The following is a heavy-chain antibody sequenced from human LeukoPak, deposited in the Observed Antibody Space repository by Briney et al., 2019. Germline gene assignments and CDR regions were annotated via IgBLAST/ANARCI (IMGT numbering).Heavy chain of an antibody. CDR3: ARVDILTGIDY. J-gene: IGHJ4*02. V-gene: IGHV4-59*12. CDR2: IYYSGST. CDR1: GGSISSYY. Sequence: PSETLSLTCTVSGGSISSYYWSWIRQPPGKGLEWIGYIYYSGSTNYNPSLKSRVTISVDTSKNQFSLKLSSVTAADTAVYYCARVDILTGIDYWGQGTLVTVSS. D-gene: IGHD3-9*01.